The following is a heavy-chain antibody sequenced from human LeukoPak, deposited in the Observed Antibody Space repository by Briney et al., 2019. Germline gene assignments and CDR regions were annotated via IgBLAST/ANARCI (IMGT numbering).Heavy chain of an antibody. CDR3: GRDRGAARVDY. CDR1: GFTFRNHG. V-gene: IGHV3-33*01. J-gene: IGHJ4*02. Sequence: GGSLRLSCAASGFTFRNHGMHWVRQAPGKGLEWVAIIWYDGSNKYYADSVKGRFTISRDNSKNTMYLQMNSLRVEDTAVYYCGRDRGAARVDYWGQGTLVTVSS. CDR2: IWYDGSNK. D-gene: IGHD6-6*01.